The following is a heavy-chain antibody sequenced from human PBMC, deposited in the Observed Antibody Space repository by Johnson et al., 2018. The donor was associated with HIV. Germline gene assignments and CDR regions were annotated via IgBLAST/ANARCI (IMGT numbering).Heavy chain of an antibody. D-gene: IGHD2-21*02. J-gene: IGHJ3*02. CDR1: GFTFSSYW. Sequence: VQLVESGGGLVQPGGSLRLSCAASGFTFSSYWMSWVRQAPGKGLEWVANIKQDGSEKYYVDSVKGRFTLSRDNAKNSLYLQMNSLRAEDTAGYYCARGPSAYCGCDCPGGAFDIWGQGTMVTVSS. CDR3: ARGPSAYCGCDCPGGAFDI. CDR2: IKQDGSEK. V-gene: IGHV3-7*01.